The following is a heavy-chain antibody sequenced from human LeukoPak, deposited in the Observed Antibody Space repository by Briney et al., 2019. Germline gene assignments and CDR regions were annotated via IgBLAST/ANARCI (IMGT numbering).Heavy chain of an antibody. CDR2: INWNGCST. V-gene: IGHV3-20*01. J-gene: IGHJ2*01. D-gene: IGHD2-15*01. CDR3: ARGGGYCRGGSCYQPLAL. CDR1: KFTFEDYG. Sequence: GGSLRLSCATSKFTFEDYGMSWVRQGPGKGREWVSGINWNGCSTDYADSVKGRFTISRDNAKKFLYMPMNSLRAEDTALYHCARGGGYCRGGSCYQPLALWGRGTLVTVSS.